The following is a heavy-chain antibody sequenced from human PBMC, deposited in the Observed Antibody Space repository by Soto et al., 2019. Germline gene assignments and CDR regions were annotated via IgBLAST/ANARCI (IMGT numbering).Heavy chain of an antibody. J-gene: IGHJ4*02. CDR2: IKQDGSQR. V-gene: IGHV3-7*01. CDR3: ARGYYGSDY. CDR1: GFTFNTYW. D-gene: IGHD3-10*01. Sequence: GGSLRLSCAASGFTFNTYWMNWVRQAPGKGLEWVAIIKQDGSQRYYVDSVEGRFTISRDNAKNSLSLEMNSLRAEDTAVYYCARGYYGSDYWGQGTLVTVSS.